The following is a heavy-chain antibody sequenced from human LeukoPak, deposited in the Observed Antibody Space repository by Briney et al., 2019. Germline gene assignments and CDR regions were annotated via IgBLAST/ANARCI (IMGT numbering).Heavy chain of an antibody. CDR3: AREYYYDSSGYYAP. D-gene: IGHD3-22*01. CDR2: IYTGGST. CDR1: GGSISSGSYY. J-gene: IGHJ5*02. V-gene: IGHV4-61*02. Sequence: SETLSLTCTVSGGSISSGSYYWSWIRQPAGKGLEWIGRIYTGGSTNYNPSLKSRVTISVDTSKNQFSLKLSSVTAADTAVYYCAREYYYDSSGYYAPWGQGTLVTVSS.